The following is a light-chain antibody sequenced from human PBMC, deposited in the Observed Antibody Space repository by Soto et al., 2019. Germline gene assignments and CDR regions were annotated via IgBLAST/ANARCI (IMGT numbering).Light chain of an antibody. V-gene: IGKV4-1*01. CDR2: WAS. CDR3: QQYYSSPIT. Sequence: DIVMTQSPDSLAVSLGERATINCKSSQSVLYSSNNKNYLAWYQQKPGQPPKLLIYWASTRKSEVPDRFSGSGSGTDFTLTISSLQAEDVAVYYCQQYYSSPITFGQGTRLEIK. J-gene: IGKJ5*01. CDR1: QSVLYSSNNKNY.